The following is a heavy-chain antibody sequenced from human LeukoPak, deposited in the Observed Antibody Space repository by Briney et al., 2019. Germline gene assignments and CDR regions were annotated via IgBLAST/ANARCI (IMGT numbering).Heavy chain of an antibody. CDR3: ARDSVRFLEWFSFDY. D-gene: IGHD3-3*01. Sequence: ASVKVSCKASGYTFTSYGISWVRQAPGQGLGWMGWISGYNGNINYVQKLQGRVTMTTDTSTSTVYLELRSLSSDDTAVYYCARDSVRFLEWFSFDYWGQGTLVTVSS. V-gene: IGHV1-18*01. CDR2: ISGYNGNI. CDR1: GYTFTSYG. J-gene: IGHJ4*02.